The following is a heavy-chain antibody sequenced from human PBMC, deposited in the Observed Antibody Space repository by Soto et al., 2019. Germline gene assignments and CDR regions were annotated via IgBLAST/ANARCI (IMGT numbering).Heavy chain of an antibody. V-gene: IGHV4-61*01. D-gene: IGHD3-3*01. CDR3: ARVGRITIFGVVIKNFDY. CDR1: GGSVSSGSYY. CDR2: IYYSGST. J-gene: IGHJ4*02. Sequence: SETLSLICTVSGGSVSSGSYYWSWIRQPPGKGLEWIGYIYYSGSTNYNPSLKSRVTISVDTSKNQFSLKLSSVTAADTAVYYCARVGRITIFGVVIKNFDYWGQGTLVTVSS.